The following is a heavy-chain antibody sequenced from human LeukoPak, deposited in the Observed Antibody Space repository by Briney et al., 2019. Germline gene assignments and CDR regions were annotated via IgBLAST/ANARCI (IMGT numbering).Heavy chain of an antibody. CDR2: ISGSGGST. V-gene: IGHV3-23*01. Sequence: GGSLRLSCAASGFTFSSYAMSWVRQAPGKGLAWVSAISGSGGSTYYADSVKGRFTISRDNSKNTLYLQMNSLRAEDTAVYYCASSSIAARPSDDAFDIWGQGTMVTVSS. CDR1: GFTFSSYA. CDR3: ASSSIAARPSDDAFDI. J-gene: IGHJ3*02. D-gene: IGHD6-6*01.